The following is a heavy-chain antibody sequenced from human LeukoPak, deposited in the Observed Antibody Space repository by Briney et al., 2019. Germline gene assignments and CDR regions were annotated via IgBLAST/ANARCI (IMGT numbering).Heavy chain of an antibody. Sequence: PGGSLRLSCAASGFTFNNYAMSWVRQAPGKGLEWVSTISGSGGTTYYADSVKGRFTVSRDNSKNTLFLQMNSLRAEDTAVYYCAKDGGLWVSAHWGDSWGRGTLVTVSS. CDR2: ISGSGGTT. CDR1: GFTFNNYA. D-gene: IGHD7-27*01. V-gene: IGHV3-23*01. J-gene: IGHJ4*02. CDR3: AKDGGLWVSAHWGDS.